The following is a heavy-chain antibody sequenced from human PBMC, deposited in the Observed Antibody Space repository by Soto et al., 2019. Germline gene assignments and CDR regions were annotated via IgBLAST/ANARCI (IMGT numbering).Heavy chain of an antibody. CDR1: GGTFSSYT. J-gene: IGHJ3*02. CDR3: ARDLAGTTTTIGAFDI. Sequence: QVQLVQSGAEVKKPGSSVKVSCKASGGTFSSYTISWVRRAPGQGLEWMGRIIPILGIANYAQKFQGRVTITADKSTSTAYMELSSLRSEDTAVYYCARDLAGTTTTIGAFDIWGQGTMVTVSS. CDR2: IIPILGIA. D-gene: IGHD1-1*01. V-gene: IGHV1-69*08.